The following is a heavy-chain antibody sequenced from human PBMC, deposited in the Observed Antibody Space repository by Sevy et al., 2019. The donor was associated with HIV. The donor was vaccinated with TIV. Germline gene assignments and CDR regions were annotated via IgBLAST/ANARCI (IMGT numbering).Heavy chain of an antibody. CDR2: IYPGDSDT. Sequence: GESLKISCKGSGYSFTSYWIGWVRQMPGKGLEWMGIIYPGDSDTSYSPSFQGQVTISADKSISTAYLQWSSLKASDTAMYDCARLGDDNCSSTSCYDGYYYYYGMDVWGQGTTVTVSS. CDR3: ARLGDDNCSSTSCYDGYYYYYGMDV. CDR1: GYSFTSYW. J-gene: IGHJ6*02. D-gene: IGHD2-2*01. V-gene: IGHV5-51*01.